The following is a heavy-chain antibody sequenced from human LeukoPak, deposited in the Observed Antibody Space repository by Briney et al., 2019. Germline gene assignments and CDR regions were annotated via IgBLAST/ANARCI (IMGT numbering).Heavy chain of an antibody. CDR2: VNPNSGNT. V-gene: IGHV1-8*01. Sequence: GASVKVSCKASGYTFTSYDINWARQATGQGLEWMGWVNPNSGNTGYAQKFQGRVTMTRNTSISTAYMELSSLRSEDTAVYYCARGIYDILAGYSRSNAFDIWGQGTMVTVSS. CDR1: GYTFTSYD. CDR3: ARGIYDILAGYSRSNAFDI. J-gene: IGHJ3*02. D-gene: IGHD3-9*01.